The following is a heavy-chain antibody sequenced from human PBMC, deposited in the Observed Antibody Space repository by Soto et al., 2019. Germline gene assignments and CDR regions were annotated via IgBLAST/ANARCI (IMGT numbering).Heavy chain of an antibody. Sequence: QVQLVQSGAEVKKPGSSVKVSCKASGGSFSSYAISWVRQAPGQGLEWMGGIIPIFGTPSYAQKFQGRVTITADESTSTAYMELSSLRSEDTAVYYCARVGVYYDSSGYLDYWGQGTLVTVSS. V-gene: IGHV1-69*01. D-gene: IGHD3-22*01. CDR1: GGSFSSYA. CDR3: ARVGVYYDSSGYLDY. CDR2: IIPIFGTP. J-gene: IGHJ4*02.